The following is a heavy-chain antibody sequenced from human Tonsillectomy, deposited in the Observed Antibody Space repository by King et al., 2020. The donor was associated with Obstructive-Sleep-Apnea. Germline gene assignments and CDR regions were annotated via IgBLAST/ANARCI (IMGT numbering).Heavy chain of an antibody. CDR2: IYFSGST. Sequence: QLQESGPGLVKPSETLSLTCTVSGGSISTSSYYWGWIRQPPGKGLEWIGSIYFSGSTYYNPSLKSRVTISVDTSKNQFSLQLSSVTAADTAVYYCARELRRLPGYFDYWGQGTLVTVSS. V-gene: IGHV4-39*07. J-gene: IGHJ4*02. CDR3: ARELRRLPGYFDY. CDR1: GGSISTSSYY. D-gene: IGHD4-11*01.